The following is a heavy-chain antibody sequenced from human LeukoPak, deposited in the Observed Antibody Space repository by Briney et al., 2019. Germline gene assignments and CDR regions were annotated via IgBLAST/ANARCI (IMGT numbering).Heavy chain of an antibody. V-gene: IGHV3-9*01. J-gene: IGHJ4*02. CDR1: GLTFDDYA. CDR3: AKDVGRALSNYFDY. CDR2: ISWNSGSI. D-gene: IGHD2/OR15-2a*01. Sequence: GGSLRLSCAASGLTFDDYAMHWVRQAPGKGLEWVSGISWNSGSIGYADSVKGRFTISRDNAKNSLYLQMNSLRAEDTALYYCAKDVGRALSNYFDYWGQGTLVTVSS.